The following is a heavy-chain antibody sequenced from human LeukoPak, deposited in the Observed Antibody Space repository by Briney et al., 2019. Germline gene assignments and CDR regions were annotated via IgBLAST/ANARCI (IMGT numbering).Heavy chain of an antibody. D-gene: IGHD3-22*01. V-gene: IGHV3-48*02. CDR3: ARDGRNYDSSGYYFTPFDY. CDR1: GFTFSRFG. Sequence: GGSLRLSCAASGFTFSRFGMNWVRQAPGKGLEWVSYISSSSSSIYYAESVKGRFTVSRDNAKNSLYLQMNSLRDEDTAVYYCARDGRNYDSSGYYFTPFDYWGQGTLVTVSS. CDR2: ISSSSSSI. J-gene: IGHJ4*02.